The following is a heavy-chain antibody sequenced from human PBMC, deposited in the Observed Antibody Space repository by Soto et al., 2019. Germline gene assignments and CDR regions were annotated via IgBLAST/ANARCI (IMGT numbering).Heavy chain of an antibody. Sequence: QVQLVESGGGVVQPGRSLRLSCAASGFTFSNYAMHWVRQAPGKGLEWVAVISYDGSNKYYADSVKGRFTISRDNYKNTLSLQMNSLRPEDTAVYYCAKPSAPTRTLQAVGSYWGQGTLVTVSS. CDR3: AKPSAPTRTLQAVGSY. V-gene: IGHV3-30*04. CDR2: ISYDGSNK. J-gene: IGHJ4*02. D-gene: IGHD6-19*01. CDR1: GFTFSNYA.